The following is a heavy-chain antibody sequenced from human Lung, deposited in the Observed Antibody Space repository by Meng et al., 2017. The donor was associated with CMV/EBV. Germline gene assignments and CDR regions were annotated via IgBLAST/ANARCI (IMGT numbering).Heavy chain of an antibody. V-gene: IGHV1-2*02. CDR3: AREAETANGN. CDR2: INPRGGGP. Sequence: ASXXVSCKAPGYTFADYFIHWERQAPGQGLEWMGRINPRGGGPNYVQKYKDRVTLTMDTSITTAYLEMSGLTSDDTAVYYCAREAETANGNLGQGTLVTVSS. J-gene: IGHJ4*02. D-gene: IGHD5-18*01. CDR1: GYTFADYF.